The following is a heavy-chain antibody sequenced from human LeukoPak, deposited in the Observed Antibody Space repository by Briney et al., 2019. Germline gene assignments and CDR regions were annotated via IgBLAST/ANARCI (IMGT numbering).Heavy chain of an antibody. Sequence: ASVKVSCKASGCTFTDYYLHRVRQAPGQGLEWMAWINPKSGGTHYAQKYQGRVTMTRDTSISTAYMELSRLRSDDTAVYYCATWGSTWCDYWGQGTLVTVSS. V-gene: IGHV1-2*02. CDR2: INPKSGGT. J-gene: IGHJ4*02. CDR3: ATWGSTWCDY. CDR1: GCTFTDYY. D-gene: IGHD6-13*01.